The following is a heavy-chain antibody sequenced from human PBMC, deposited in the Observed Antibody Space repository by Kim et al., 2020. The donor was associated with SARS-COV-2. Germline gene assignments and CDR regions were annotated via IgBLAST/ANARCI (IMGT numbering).Heavy chain of an antibody. CDR1: GDSVSSNSAA. V-gene: IGHV6-1*01. D-gene: IGHD2-2*01. CDR3: ARFTYGETDGPAYCSSTSCSPAFDI. Sequence: SQTLSLTCAISGDSVSSNSAAWNWIRQSPSRGLEWLGRTYYRSKWYNDYAVSVKSRITINPDTSKNQFSLQLNSVTPEDTAVYYCARFTYGETDGPAYCSSTSCSPAFDIWGQGTMVTVSS. CDR2: TYYRSKWYN. J-gene: IGHJ3*02.